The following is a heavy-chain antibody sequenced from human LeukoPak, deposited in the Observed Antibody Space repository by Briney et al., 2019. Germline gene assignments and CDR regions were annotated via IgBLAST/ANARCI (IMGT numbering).Heavy chain of an antibody. Sequence: GGSLRLSCAASGFTFSNYWMHWVRQAPGKGLVWVSRIHTDGSNTVYADSVKGRFTISRDNAKNSLYLQMNSLRAEDTAVYYCARVSVGATIDYWGQGTLVTVSS. CDR3: ARVSVGATIDY. CDR1: GFTFSNYW. D-gene: IGHD1-26*01. J-gene: IGHJ4*02. CDR2: IHTDGSNT. V-gene: IGHV3-74*01.